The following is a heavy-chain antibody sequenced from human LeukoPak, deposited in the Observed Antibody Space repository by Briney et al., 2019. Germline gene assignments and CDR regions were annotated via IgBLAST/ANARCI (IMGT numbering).Heavy chain of an antibody. D-gene: IGHD3/OR15-3a*01. Sequence: GGSLRLSCAVSGLIFSSYSMTWVCQAPGEGLEWASSISSSSSYIYYADSVKGRFTISRDNAKNSLYLQMNSLRAEDTAVYYCAREFWAGTGWGQGTLVTVSS. CDR1: GLIFSSYS. CDR2: ISSSSSYI. V-gene: IGHV3-21*01. J-gene: IGHJ4*02. CDR3: AREFWAGTG.